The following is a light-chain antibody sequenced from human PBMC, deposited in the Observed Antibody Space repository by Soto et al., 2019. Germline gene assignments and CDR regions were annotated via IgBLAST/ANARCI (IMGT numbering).Light chain of an antibody. V-gene: IGLV4-60*02. CDR3: ETWDSNTWV. CDR2: LDGSGSY. CDR1: SGHSSYI. J-gene: IGLJ3*02. Sequence: QAVVTQSSSASASLGSSVKLTCTLSSGHSSYIIAWHQQQPGKAPRYLMKLDGSGSYNKGSGVPDRFSGSSSGADRYLTISNLQFEDEADYYCETWDSNTWVFGGGTKLTVL.